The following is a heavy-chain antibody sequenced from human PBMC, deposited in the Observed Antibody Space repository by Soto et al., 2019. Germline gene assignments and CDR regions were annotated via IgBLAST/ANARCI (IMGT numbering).Heavy chain of an antibody. D-gene: IGHD6-13*01. J-gene: IGHJ3*02. V-gene: IGHV3-9*01. CDR2: ISWNSGSI. CDR3: AKDQSYSSSRDAFDI. CDR1: GFTFDDYA. Sequence: PGGSLRLSCAASGFTFDDYAMHWVRQAPGKGLEWVSGISWNSGSIGYADSVKGRFTISRDNAKNSLYLQMNSLRAEDTALYYCAKDQSYSSSRDAFDIWGQGTMVTVSS.